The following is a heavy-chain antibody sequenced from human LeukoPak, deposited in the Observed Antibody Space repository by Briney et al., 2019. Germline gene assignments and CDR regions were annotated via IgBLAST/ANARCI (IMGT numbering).Heavy chain of an antibody. V-gene: IGHV5-51*01. D-gene: IGHD2-8*01. CDR1: GDSFSTYW. CDR3: VRLRGELMDGLDF. CDR2: IYAGDSDT. J-gene: IGHJ4*02. Sequence: GESLKISCKASGDSFSTYWIAXXXXXXGXXXXXXGVIYAGDSDTRYSPSFQGQVTXSAXXXXXTAYVQWSNLKASDTAMYYCVRLRGELMDGLDFWGQGTLVTVSS.